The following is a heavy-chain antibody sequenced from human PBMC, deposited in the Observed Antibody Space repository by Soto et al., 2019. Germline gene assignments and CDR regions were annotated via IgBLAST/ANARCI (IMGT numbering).Heavy chain of an antibody. CDR3: AVSLNYDFWRDQGGHFYFDY. J-gene: IGHJ4*02. CDR2: IIPIFGTV. Sequence: QVQLVQSGAEVKKPGSSVKVSCKASGGTFSSYAVSWVRQAPGQGLEWMGGIIPIFGTVIYAQQFQGRVTITADESTKTAYMELRSLRFEDTAVYYCAVSLNYDFWRDQGGHFYFDYFGQGTLVTVSS. V-gene: IGHV1-69*01. D-gene: IGHD3-3*01. CDR1: GGTFSSYA.